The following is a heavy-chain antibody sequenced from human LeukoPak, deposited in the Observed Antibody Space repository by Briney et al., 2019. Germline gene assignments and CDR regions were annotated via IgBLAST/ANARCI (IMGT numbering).Heavy chain of an antibody. CDR1: GYTFTSYG. D-gene: IGHD3-9*01. CDR3: ARLPGLYYDIMPTRINLDY. V-gene: IGHV1-18*01. CDR2: ISAYNGNT. Sequence: GASVKVSCKASGYTFTSYGISWVRQAPGQGLEWMGWISAYNGNTNYAQKLQGRVTMTTDTSTSTAYMELRSLRSDDTAVYYCARLPGLYYDIMPTRINLDYWGQGTLVTVSS. J-gene: IGHJ4*02.